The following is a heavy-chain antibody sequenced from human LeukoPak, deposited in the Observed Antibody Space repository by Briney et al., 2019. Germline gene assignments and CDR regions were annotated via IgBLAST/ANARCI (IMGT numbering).Heavy chain of an antibody. V-gene: IGHV3-23*01. CDR2: ISGSGGST. CDR3: AKSYIAVAGFDAFDI. J-gene: IGHJ3*02. CDR1: GFTFSNAW. D-gene: IGHD6-19*01. Sequence: QSGGSLRLSCAASGFTFSNAWMSWVRQAPGKGLEWVSAISGSGGSTYYGDSVKGRFTISRDNSKNTLYLQMNSLRAEDTAVYYCAKSYIAVAGFDAFDIWGQGTMVTVSS.